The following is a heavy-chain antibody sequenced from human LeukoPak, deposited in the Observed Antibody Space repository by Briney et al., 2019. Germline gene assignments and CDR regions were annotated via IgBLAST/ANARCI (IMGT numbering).Heavy chain of an antibody. Sequence: GASVKVSCKASGYTFTSYGISWVRQAPGQGLEWMGWISAYNGNTNYAQKLQGRVTMTTDTSTSTAYMELRSLRSDDTAVYYCARGPPRIYDSSGYFDYWGQGTLVTVSS. CDR2: ISAYNGNT. D-gene: IGHD3-22*01. J-gene: IGHJ4*02. CDR1: GYTFTSYG. V-gene: IGHV1-18*01. CDR3: ARGPPRIYDSSGYFDY.